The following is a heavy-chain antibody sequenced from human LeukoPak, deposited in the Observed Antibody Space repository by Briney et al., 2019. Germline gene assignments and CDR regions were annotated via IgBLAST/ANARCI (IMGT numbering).Heavy chain of an antibody. Sequence: SQTLSLTCTVSGGSISSGGYYWSWIRQHPGKGLEWIGYIYYSGSTYYNPSLKSRVTISVDTSKNQFSLKLNSVTAADTAVYYCATDRAGMKWFDPWGQGTLVTVSS. CDR2: IYYSGST. CDR3: ATDRAGMKWFDP. CDR1: GGSISSGGYY. V-gene: IGHV4-31*03. D-gene: IGHD6-19*01. J-gene: IGHJ5*02.